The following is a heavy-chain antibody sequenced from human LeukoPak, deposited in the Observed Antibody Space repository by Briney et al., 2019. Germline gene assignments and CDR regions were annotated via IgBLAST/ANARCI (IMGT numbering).Heavy chain of an antibody. D-gene: IGHD3-10*01. V-gene: IGHV3-30-3*01. CDR1: GFNFSSYA. CDR2: ISYDGSNK. J-gene: IGHJ1*01. Sequence: GGSVSLSCVASGFNFSSYAIQWVRQAPGKGLDWVAVISYDGSNKLYADSVKGRFTRPKENAKKMVHLQMNSRRDEGKATYILVSRYSGNVPWGTWGQGPLVRVSS. CDR3: VSRYSGNVPWGT.